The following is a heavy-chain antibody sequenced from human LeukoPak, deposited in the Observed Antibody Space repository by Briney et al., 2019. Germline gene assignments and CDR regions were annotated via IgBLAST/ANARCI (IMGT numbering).Heavy chain of an antibody. Sequence: SETLSLTCAVYGGSFSGYYWSWIRQPPGKGLEWIGEINHSGSTNYNPPLKSRVTISVDTSKNQFSLKLSSVTAADTAVYYCARRAAAAGKSFDYWGQGTLVTVSS. CDR2: INHSGST. D-gene: IGHD6-13*01. CDR1: GGSFSGYY. J-gene: IGHJ4*02. V-gene: IGHV4-34*01. CDR3: ARRAAAAGKSFDY.